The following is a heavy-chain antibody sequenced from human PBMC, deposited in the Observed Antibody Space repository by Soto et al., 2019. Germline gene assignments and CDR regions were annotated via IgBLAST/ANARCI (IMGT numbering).Heavy chain of an antibody. CDR1: GFTFSSYA. CDR2: ISYDGSNK. D-gene: IGHD1-26*01. CDR3: ARGVWELLLDY. J-gene: IGHJ4*02. Sequence: GGSLRLSCAASGFTFSSYAMHWVRQAPGKGLEWVAVISYDGSNKYYADSVKGRFTISRDNSKNTLYLQMNSLRAEDTAVYYCARGVWELLLDYWGQGTLVTVSS. V-gene: IGHV3-30-3*01.